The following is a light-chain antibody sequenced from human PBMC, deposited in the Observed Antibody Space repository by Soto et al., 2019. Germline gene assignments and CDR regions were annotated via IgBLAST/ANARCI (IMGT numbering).Light chain of an antibody. CDR2: HAS. CDR3: QHYNSYGT. J-gene: IGKJ1*01. CDR1: QTISSW. V-gene: IGKV1-5*01. Sequence: INMTHSPSTLSVSLGDIVTITFRASQTISSWLAWYQQKPVKAPKILIYHASSLETGVPSRFSGSGSGTEFTLTISIQQPDDFATYCCQHYNSYGTFGQGTKVDIK.